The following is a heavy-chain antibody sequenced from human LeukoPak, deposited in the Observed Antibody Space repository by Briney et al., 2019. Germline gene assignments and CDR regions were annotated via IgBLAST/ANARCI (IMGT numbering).Heavy chain of an antibody. J-gene: IGHJ4*02. V-gene: IGHV3-23*01. CDR3: AKDHGVDWHFDY. Sequence: PGGSLRLSCAASGFTFSSYAISWVRQAPGKGLEWVSSISGDAALTYYADSAKGRFTISRDSSKNTLYLQMNSLRADDTAVYCCAKDHGVDWHFDYWGRGTLVTVSS. CDR2: ISGDAALT. CDR1: GFTFSSYA. D-gene: IGHD2-21*02.